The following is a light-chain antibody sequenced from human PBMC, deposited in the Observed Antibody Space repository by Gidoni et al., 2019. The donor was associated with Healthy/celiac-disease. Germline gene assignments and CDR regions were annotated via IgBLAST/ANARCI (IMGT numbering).Light chain of an antibody. V-gene: IGKV1-27*01. CDR1: HGISKY. Sequence: DIQMTQSPSSLSASVGDRVTITCRARHGISKYLAWYQQKPGKVPKLLIYAASTLQSGVPSRFRGRGSGTDFTLTISILQPEDVANYYCQKYNSAPRTFGQGTKVEIK. J-gene: IGKJ1*01. CDR3: QKYNSAPRT. CDR2: AAS.